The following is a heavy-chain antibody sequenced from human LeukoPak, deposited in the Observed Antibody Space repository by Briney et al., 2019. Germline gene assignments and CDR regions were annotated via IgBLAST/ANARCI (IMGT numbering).Heavy chain of an antibody. CDR3: VRVFGSGSTKYFDY. V-gene: IGHV3-72*01. D-gene: IGHD3-10*01. J-gene: IGHJ4*02. CDR2: IRKKVDRYTT. CDR1: GFTFSDHY. Sequence: GGPLRLSCAASGFTFSDHYMDWVRQAPGKGLEWVGRIRKKVDRYTTEYAASVKGRFTISRDDSKNSLYLQMDSLKAEDTAVYFCVRVFGSGSTKYFDYWGEGELVTVSS.